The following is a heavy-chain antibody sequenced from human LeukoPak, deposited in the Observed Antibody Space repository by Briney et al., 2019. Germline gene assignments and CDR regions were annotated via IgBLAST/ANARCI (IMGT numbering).Heavy chain of an antibody. CDR1: GFTFSSYG. CDR2: ISYDGSNK. J-gene: IGHJ4*02. CDR3: APKEEVDTVMVDY. Sequence: GGSLRLSCAASGFTFSSYGMHWVRQAPGKGLEWVAVISYDGSNKYYADSVKGRFTISRDNSKNTLHLQMNSLRAEDTAVYYCAPKEEVDTVMVDYWGQGTLVTVSS. V-gene: IGHV3-30*03. D-gene: IGHD5-18*01.